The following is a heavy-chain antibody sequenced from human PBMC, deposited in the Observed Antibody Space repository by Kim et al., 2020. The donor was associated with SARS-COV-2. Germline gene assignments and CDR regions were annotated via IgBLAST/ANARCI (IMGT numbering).Heavy chain of an antibody. V-gene: IGHV1-46*01. CDR1: GYTFTSYY. Sequence: ASVKVSCKASGYTFTSYYMHWVRQAPGQGLEWMGIINPSGGSTSYAQKFQGRVTMTRDTSTSTVYMELSSLRSEDTAVYYCARVAPITMVRGVISLQEAFDYWGQGTLVTVSS. J-gene: IGHJ4*02. CDR2: INPSGGST. CDR3: ARVAPITMVRGVISLQEAFDY. D-gene: IGHD3-10*01.